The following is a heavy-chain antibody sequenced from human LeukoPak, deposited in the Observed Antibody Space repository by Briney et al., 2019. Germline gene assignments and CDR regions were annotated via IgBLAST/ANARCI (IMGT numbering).Heavy chain of an antibody. J-gene: IGHJ4*02. CDR1: VFTFSTYS. Sequence: GGSLRLSCAASVFTFSTYSMNWVRQAPGKGLEWVSSISSSSSYIYYADSVKGRFTISRDNAKNSLYLQMDSLRAEDTAVYYCASFWQLEGFDYWGQGTLVTVSS. D-gene: IGHD6-6*01. V-gene: IGHV3-21*01. CDR3: ASFWQLEGFDY. CDR2: ISSSSSYI.